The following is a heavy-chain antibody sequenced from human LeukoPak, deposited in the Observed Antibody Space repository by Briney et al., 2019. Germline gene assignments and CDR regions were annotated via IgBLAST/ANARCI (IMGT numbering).Heavy chain of an antibody. V-gene: IGHV3-23*01. D-gene: IGHD6-19*01. CDR1: GFAFSTYA. CDR2: LGGSEGSA. CDR3: AKESWAVVGTGGWFDP. J-gene: IGHJ5*02. Sequence: WGSLRLSCAASGFAFSTYAMSWVRQAQGKGREWGSDLGGSEGSAYYADSVKGRLPIYRANSKNTLYLQMNSRRVEETAVYYCAKESWAVVGTGGWFDPWGQGSLVTASS.